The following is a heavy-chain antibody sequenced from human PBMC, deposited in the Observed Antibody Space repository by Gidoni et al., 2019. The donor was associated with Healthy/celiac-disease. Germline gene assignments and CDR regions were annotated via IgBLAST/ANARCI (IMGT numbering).Heavy chain of an antibody. Sequence: QVQLVESGGGVVQPGRSMRRSCAASGFTLRCYGRHWVRQAPGKGLECVAVIWYDVCNKYYAYSVKGRFTISRDNSKNTLYLQMNSLRAEDTAVYYCARGYSGSYYFDYWGQGTLVTVSS. CDR3: ARGYSGSYYFDY. D-gene: IGHD1-26*01. V-gene: IGHV3-33*01. CDR1: GFTLRCYG. CDR2: IWYDVCNK. J-gene: IGHJ4*02.